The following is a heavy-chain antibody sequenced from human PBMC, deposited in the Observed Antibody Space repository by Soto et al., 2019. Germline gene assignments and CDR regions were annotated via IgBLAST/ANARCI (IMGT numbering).Heavy chain of an antibody. CDR1: GGSISSDY. D-gene: IGHD6-13*01. V-gene: IGHV4-59*01. CDR2: IYYSGST. Sequence: QVQLQESGPGLVKPSETLSLTCTVSGGSISSDYWSWIRQPPGKGLEWIGYIYYSGSTNYNPALKSRVTISVDTSKNQFSLKLSSVTAADTAVYYCARGSSRKDWFDPWGQGTLVTVSS. J-gene: IGHJ5*02. CDR3: ARGSSRKDWFDP.